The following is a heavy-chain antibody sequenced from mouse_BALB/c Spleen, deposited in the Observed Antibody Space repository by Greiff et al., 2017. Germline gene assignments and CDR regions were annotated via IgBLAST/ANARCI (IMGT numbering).Heavy chain of an antibody. Sequence: EVKLQESGAELVRSGASVKLSCTASGFNIKDYYMHWVKQRPEQGLEWIGWIDPENGDTEYAPKFQGKATMTADTSSNTAYLQLSSLTSEDTAVYYCNAITLDYWGQGTTLTVSS. D-gene: IGHD1-1*01. V-gene: IGHV14-4*02. CDR3: NAITLDY. CDR1: GFNIKDYY. J-gene: IGHJ2*01. CDR2: IDPENGDT.